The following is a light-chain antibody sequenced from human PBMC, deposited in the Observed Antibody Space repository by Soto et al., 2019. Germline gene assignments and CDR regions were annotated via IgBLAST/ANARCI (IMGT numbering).Light chain of an antibody. CDR2: DNN. V-gene: IGLV1-51*01. CDR3: CSFAGSFTSYV. CDR1: SSNIGDNS. Sequence: QSVLTQPPSMSAAPGQMVAISCSGTSSNIGDNSVSWYQHFPGTAPKVLIYDNNRRPSGIPDRFSGSKSGTSATLTISGLQAEDAADYYCCSFAGSFTSYVFGTGTKLTVL. J-gene: IGLJ1*01.